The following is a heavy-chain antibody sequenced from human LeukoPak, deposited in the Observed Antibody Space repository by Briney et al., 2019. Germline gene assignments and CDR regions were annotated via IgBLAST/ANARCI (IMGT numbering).Heavy chain of an antibody. Sequence: ASVKVSCKVSGYTLTELSMHWVRPAPGKGRECMGGFDPEDGETIYAQKFQGRVTMTEDTSTDTAYRELSSLRSEDTAVYYYATAFRHLELRDYWGQGTLVTV. CDR2: FDPEDGET. D-gene: IGHD1-7*01. CDR1: GYTLTELS. J-gene: IGHJ4*02. V-gene: IGHV1-24*01. CDR3: ATAFRHLELRDY.